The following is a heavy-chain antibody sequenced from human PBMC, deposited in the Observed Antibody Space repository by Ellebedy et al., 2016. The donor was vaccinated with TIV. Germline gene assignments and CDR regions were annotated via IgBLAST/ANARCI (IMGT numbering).Heavy chain of an antibody. Sequence: SGPTLVXPTQTLTLTCTFSGFSLSTSGVGVGWIRQPPGKALEWLALIYWDDDKRYSPSLKSRLTITKDTSKNQVVLTMTNMDPVDTATYYCAHRPTYGLEYYDSSGYYPNLYFDYWGQGTLVTVSS. CDR2: IYWDDDK. CDR3: AHRPTYGLEYYDSSGYYPNLYFDY. V-gene: IGHV2-5*02. CDR1: GFSLSTSGVG. J-gene: IGHJ4*02. D-gene: IGHD3-22*01.